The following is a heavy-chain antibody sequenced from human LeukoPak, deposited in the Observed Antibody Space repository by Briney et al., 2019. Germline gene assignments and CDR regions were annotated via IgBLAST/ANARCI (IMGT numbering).Heavy chain of an antibody. Sequence: GGSLRLSCEASGFTFSSYSMNWVRQAPGKGLEWVSSISSSGNSMYYADSVKGRFTISRDNAKNSLFLQMNSLRAEDTAVYYCVRKGDAYGSDSYFYMDVWGKGTAVTVSS. J-gene: IGHJ6*03. CDR3: VRKGDAYGSDSYFYMDV. CDR2: ISSSGNSM. CDR1: GFTFSSYS. V-gene: IGHV3-21*01. D-gene: IGHD5-24*01.